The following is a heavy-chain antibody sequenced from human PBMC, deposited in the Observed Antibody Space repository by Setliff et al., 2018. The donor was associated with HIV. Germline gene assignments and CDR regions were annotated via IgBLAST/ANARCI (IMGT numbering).Heavy chain of an antibody. CDR2: IKQDGSEK. J-gene: IGHJ4*02. CDR3: ATDSSGYYLGGFDY. CDR1: GLIVSSYW. Sequence: GGSLRLSCAASGLIVSSYWMSWVRQAPGKGLEWVANIKQDGSEKYYVDSVKGRFTISRDNSKNKVYLQMNNLRAEDTAVYYCATDSSGYYLGGFDYWGQGTLVTVSS. D-gene: IGHD3-22*01. V-gene: IGHV3-7*03.